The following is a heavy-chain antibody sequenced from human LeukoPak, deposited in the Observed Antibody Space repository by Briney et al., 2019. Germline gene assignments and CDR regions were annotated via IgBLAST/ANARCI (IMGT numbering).Heavy chain of an antibody. CDR3: ARSRGEWLRLTPFDY. D-gene: IGHD5-12*01. CDR2: IKQDGSEK. CDR1: GFTFSSYW. J-gene: IGHJ4*02. V-gene: IGHV3-7*01. Sequence: GGSLRLSCAASGFTFSSYWMSWVRQAPGKGLEWVANIKQDGSEKYYVDSVKGRFTISRDNAKNSLYLQMNSLRAEDTAVYYCARSRGEWLRLTPFDYWGQGTLVTVSS.